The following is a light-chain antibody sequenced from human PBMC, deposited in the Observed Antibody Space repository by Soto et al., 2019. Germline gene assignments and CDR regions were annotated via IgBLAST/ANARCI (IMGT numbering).Light chain of an antibody. J-gene: IGKJ4*01. V-gene: IGKV1-33*01. CDR2: DAS. CDR3: QQYDNLPPLT. Sequence: DIQMTQSPSSLSASVGDRVTITCQASQDISNYLNWYQQKPGKAPKLLISDASHLKTGVPSRFSGSGSGTDFTFTISSLQPEDIATYYCQQYDNLPPLTFGGGTKVEIK. CDR1: QDISNY.